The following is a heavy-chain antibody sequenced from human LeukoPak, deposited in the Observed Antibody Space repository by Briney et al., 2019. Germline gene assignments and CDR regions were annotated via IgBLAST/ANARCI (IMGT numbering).Heavy chain of an antibody. CDR3: ARADRLHGGPYLIGP. J-gene: IGHJ5*02. CDR1: GYSFTDYY. Sequence: GASVKVSCKTSGYSFTDYYLHWVRQAPGQGLEWMGRINPNNGGTSSAQKFQGRVTMTRDTSITTVYMEVTWLTSDDTAIYYCARADRLHGGPYLIGPWGQGTLVTVSS. V-gene: IGHV1-2*06. CDR2: INPNNGGT. D-gene: IGHD2-21*01.